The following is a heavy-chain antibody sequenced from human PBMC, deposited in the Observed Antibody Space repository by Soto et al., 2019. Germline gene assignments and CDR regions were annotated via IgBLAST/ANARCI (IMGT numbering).Heavy chain of an antibody. CDR3: AGGTEPGGFDP. CDR1: GYSFSDNG. V-gene: IGHV1-18*04. D-gene: IGHD1-7*01. Sequence: QIQLVQSGPEVMKPGASVKVSCKASGYSFSDNGISWLRQAPGHGLEWMGWISNYNGHTKYSQNIQDRVTMTSDTSTSTAYMELRSLRSDDTAVYYCAGGTEPGGFDPWGQGTLVTVSS. J-gene: IGHJ5*02. CDR2: ISNYNGHT.